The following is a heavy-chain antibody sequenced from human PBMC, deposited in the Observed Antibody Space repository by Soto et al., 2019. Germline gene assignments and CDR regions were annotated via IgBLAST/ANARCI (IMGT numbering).Heavy chain of an antibody. J-gene: IGHJ5*02. CDR2: IYDSGAT. D-gene: IGHD2-2*01. Sequence: ETLSLTCTVSGGSMWNYYWTWIRQPPGRGLEYIGYIYDSGATNYNPSLKSRVTISLDTSKRQFSLNLNSVTAADTAVYFCARGERYPSSYALMFDPWGQGTPVTVSS. CDR3: ARGERYPSSYALMFDP. V-gene: IGHV4-59*01. CDR1: GGSMWNYY.